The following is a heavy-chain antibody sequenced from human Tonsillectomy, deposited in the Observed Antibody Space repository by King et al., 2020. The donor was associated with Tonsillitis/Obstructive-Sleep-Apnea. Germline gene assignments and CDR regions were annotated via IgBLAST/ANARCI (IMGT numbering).Heavy chain of an antibody. D-gene: IGHD2-2*01. V-gene: IGHV5-10-1*03. CDR1: GSSFTSYW. CDR3: ARLEVVPTALYDY. CDR2: IDPSDSYT. J-gene: IGHJ4*02. Sequence: VQLVESGAEVKKPGESLRISCKGSGSSFTSYWITWVRQMPGKGLEWMGKIDPSDSYTNYSPSFQGHVTISADKSISTVYLQWSSLKASDTAMYYCARLEVVPTALYDYWGQGTLVTVSS.